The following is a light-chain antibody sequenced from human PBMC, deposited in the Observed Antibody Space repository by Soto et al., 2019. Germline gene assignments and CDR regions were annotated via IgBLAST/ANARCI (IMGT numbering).Light chain of an antibody. V-gene: IGKV3-15*01. CDR2: GAS. CDR3: QKYNNWPWT. Sequence: EIVMTQSPATLSVSPVERATLSCRASQSVATNLAWYQQKPGQPPRLLIYGASTRATGIQDRFSGSGSGTEFTLNIRRMQSVDLAVYSCQKYNNWPWTFGQGTKVEIK. CDR1: QSVATN. J-gene: IGKJ1*01.